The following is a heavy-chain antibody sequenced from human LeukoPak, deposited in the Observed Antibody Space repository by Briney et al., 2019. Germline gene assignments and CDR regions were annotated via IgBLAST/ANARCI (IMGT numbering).Heavy chain of an antibody. V-gene: IGHV4-39*07. CDR3: AGERGEEYSSGWYKRNYFDN. CDR2: GDYSGGT. J-gene: IGHJ4*02. CDR1: GDSFSSVTDY. Sequence: SETLSLTCTVSGDSFSSVTDYWAWIRQPPGKGLEWIASGDYSGGTFYNPSLESRVAISADMSKNQFSLKLTSVTGADTAVYYCAGERGEEYSSGWYKRNYFDNWGQGIRVTVSS. D-gene: IGHD6-19*01.